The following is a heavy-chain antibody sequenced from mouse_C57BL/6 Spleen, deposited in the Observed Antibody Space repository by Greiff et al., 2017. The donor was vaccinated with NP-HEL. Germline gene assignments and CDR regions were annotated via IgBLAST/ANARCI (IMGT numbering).Heavy chain of an antibody. D-gene: IGHD1-1*01. V-gene: IGHV1-64*01. CDR2: IHPNSGST. CDR1: GYTFTSYW. J-gene: IGHJ2*01. Sequence: QVQLQQPGAELVKPGASVKLSCKASGYTFTSYWMHWVKQRPGQGLEWIGMIHPNSGSTNYNEKFKSKATLTVDKSSSTAYMQLSSLTSEDSAVYYCAREGDYYGSSYVDFDYWGQGTTLTVSS. CDR3: AREGDYYGSSYVDFDY.